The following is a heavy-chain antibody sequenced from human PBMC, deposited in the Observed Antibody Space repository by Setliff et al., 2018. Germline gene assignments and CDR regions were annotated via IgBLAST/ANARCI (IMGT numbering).Heavy chain of an antibody. Sequence: ASVKVSCKASGYTFTSYGISWVRQAPGQGLEWMGWISAYIGNTNYAQKLQGRVTMTTDTSTSTAYMELRSLRSDDTAVYYCARDPGWFGELLGYFDYWGQGALVTVS. CDR2: ISAYIGNT. CDR3: ARDPGWFGELLGYFDY. J-gene: IGHJ4*02. V-gene: IGHV1-18*01. D-gene: IGHD3-10*01. CDR1: GYTFTSYG.